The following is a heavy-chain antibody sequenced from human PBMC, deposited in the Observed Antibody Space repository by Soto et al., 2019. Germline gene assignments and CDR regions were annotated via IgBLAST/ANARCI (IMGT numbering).Heavy chain of an antibody. V-gene: IGHV1-69*13. CDR2: IIPIFGAA. Sequence: SVKVSCKVSGGTFSSYAISCVRQSPGQGLEWMGGIIPIFGAANYAQKFHGRVRITADESTSTAYMELSSLRSEDTAVYYSARRGSSSSGDYYYYGMDVWGQGTTVTVSS. D-gene: IGHD6-6*01. CDR1: GGTFSSYA. CDR3: ARRGSSSSGDYYYYGMDV. J-gene: IGHJ6*02.